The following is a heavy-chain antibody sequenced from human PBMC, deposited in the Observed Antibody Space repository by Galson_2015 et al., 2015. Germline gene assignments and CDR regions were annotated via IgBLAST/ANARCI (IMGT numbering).Heavy chain of an antibody. CDR2: ISYDGSNK. CDR3: ARDPTRSVYCTIGVCPNVAFDT. V-gene: IGHV3-30-3*01. J-gene: IGHJ3*02. D-gene: IGHD2-8*01. CDR1: RFIFSNFA. Sequence: SLRLSCAASRFIFSNFAMLWVRLAPGKGLEWVAFISYDGSNKNYADSVKGHFTISRDNSKNTLYLQMNSLRAEDTAVYYCARDPTRSVYCTIGVCPNVAFDTWGQGPMSPSLQ.